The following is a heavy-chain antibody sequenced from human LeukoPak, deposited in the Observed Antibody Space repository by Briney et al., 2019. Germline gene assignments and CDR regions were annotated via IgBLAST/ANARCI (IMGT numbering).Heavy chain of an antibody. J-gene: IGHJ4*02. CDR2: ISSSSSYI. CDR3: ARFSGAAMACDY. CDR1: GFTFSSYS. D-gene: IGHD5-18*01. V-gene: IGHV3-21*01. Sequence: GGSLRLSCAASGFTFSSYSMNWVRQAPGKGLEWVSSISSSSSYIYYADSVKGRFTISRDNAKNSLYLQMNSLRAEDTAVYYCARFSGAAMACDYWGQGTLVTVSS.